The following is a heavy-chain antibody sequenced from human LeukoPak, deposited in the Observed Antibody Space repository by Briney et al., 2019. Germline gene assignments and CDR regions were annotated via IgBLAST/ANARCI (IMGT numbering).Heavy chain of an antibody. CDR1: GVTFSSYA. V-gene: IGHV1-69*05. D-gene: IGHD3-22*01. J-gene: IGHJ4*02. CDR3: ARGKDYYDSSGYLGGSYYFDY. Sequence: GASVKVSCKVSGVTFSSYAISLVRQAPGQGLELIGGIIPIFGTSNYAQKFRGRVTITTDESTSTAYMELSSLRSEDTAVYYCARGKDYYDSSGYLGGSYYFDYWGQGTLVTVSS. CDR2: IIPIFGTS.